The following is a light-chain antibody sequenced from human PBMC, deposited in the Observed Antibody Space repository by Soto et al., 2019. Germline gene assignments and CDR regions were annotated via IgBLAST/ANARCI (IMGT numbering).Light chain of an antibody. CDR2: AAS. V-gene: IGKV3-11*01. CDR3: QQRSNWPPYT. J-gene: IGKJ2*01. CDR1: QSVSSY. Sequence: PGERATLSCRASQSVSSYLAWYQQKSGQAPRLLIYAASNRATGIPARFSGSWSGTDFTLTISSLEPEDFAVYYCQQRSNWPPYTFGQGTKLEIK.